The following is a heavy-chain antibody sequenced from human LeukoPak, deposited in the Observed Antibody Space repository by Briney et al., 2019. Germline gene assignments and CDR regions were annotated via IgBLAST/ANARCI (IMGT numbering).Heavy chain of an antibody. V-gene: IGHV4-34*01. D-gene: IGHD2-15*01. CDR1: GGSFSGYY. J-gene: IGHJ4*02. CDR2: INHSGST. CDR3: ARVRVGDY. Sequence: SETLSLTCAVYGGSFSGYYWSWIRQPPGKGLEWIGEINHSGSTNYNPSLKSRVTISVDTSKNQFSLKLSSVTAADTAVYYCARVRVGDYWGQGTLVTVSP.